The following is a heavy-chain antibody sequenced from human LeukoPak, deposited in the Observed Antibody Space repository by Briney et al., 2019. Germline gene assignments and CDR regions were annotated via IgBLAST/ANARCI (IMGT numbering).Heavy chain of an antibody. CDR3: ARQNIVVVPGAFDI. CDR1: GGSISSSSYY. Sequence: PSETLSLTCTVPGGSISSSSYYWGWIRQPPGKGLEWIVSIYYSGSTYYNPSLKSRVTISVDTSKNQFSLKLSSVAAADTAVYYCARQNIVVVPGAFDIWGQGTMVTVSS. J-gene: IGHJ3*02. CDR2: IYYSGST. V-gene: IGHV4-39*01. D-gene: IGHD2-2*01.